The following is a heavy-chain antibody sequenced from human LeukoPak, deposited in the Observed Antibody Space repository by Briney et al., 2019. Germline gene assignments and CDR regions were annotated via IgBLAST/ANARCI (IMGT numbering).Heavy chain of an antibody. CDR1: GFTFRSYA. V-gene: IGHV3-23*01. J-gene: IGHJ4*02. CDR3: AKSGNWETRYYFDY. Sequence: PGGSLRLSCAASGFTFRSYAMSWVRQAPGKGLEWVSAISGRGGSTYYADSVKGRFTISRDNSKNTLYLQMNSLRAEDTAVYYCAKSGNWETRYYFDYWGQGTLVTVSS. D-gene: IGHD7-27*01. CDR2: ISGRGGST.